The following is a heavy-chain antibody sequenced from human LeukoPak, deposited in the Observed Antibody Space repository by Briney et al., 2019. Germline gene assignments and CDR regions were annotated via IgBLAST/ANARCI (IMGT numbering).Heavy chain of an antibody. D-gene: IGHD3-22*01. CDR3: ARRTRVVGPAHFDH. J-gene: IGHJ4*02. V-gene: IGHV3-23*01. CDR1: GFSFIIYA. Sequence: GPSLRLSCAASGFSFIIYAMSWVRQAPGKGLEWVSAISPGVNTIYYLDSWKDRFTICRDNSKHPLYLQMNRLRAEDTAVYYCARRTRVVGPAHFDHWGQGNLVTVSS. CDR2: ISPGVNTI.